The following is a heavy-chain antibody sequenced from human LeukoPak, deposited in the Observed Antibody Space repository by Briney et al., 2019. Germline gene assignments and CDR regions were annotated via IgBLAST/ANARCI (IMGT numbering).Heavy chain of an antibody. D-gene: IGHD6-13*01. CDR1: GYTFTGYY. CDR3: ASGIAAAGTDYFDY. V-gene: IGHV1-2*02. Sequence: ASVKVSCKXSGYTFTGYYMHWVRQAPGQGLEWMGRINPNSGGTNYSQKFQGRVTMARDTSTSTAYMELSRLRSDDTAVYYCASGIAAAGTDYFDYWGQGTLVTVSS. CDR2: INPNSGGT. J-gene: IGHJ4*02.